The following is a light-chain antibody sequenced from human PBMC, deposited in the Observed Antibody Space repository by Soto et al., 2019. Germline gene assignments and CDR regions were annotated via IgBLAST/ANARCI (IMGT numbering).Light chain of an antibody. CDR2: GAS. Sequence: EIVMTQSPATLSVSPGERAALSCRASQSVYSNLAWYQQKPGQAPRLLIYGASTRATGVPARFSGSGSGTEFTLTISSLQSEDFAVYYCQQYNNWPPRTFGQGTKLEIK. V-gene: IGKV3-15*01. CDR1: QSVYSN. J-gene: IGKJ2*01. CDR3: QQYNNWPPRT.